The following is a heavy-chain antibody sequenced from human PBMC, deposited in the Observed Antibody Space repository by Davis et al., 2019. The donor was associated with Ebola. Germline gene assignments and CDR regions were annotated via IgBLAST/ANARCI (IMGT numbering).Heavy chain of an antibody. CDR3: ARAWGYSSSSFDY. V-gene: IGHV1-69*02. J-gene: IGHJ4*02. D-gene: IGHD6-6*01. Sequence: AASVKVSCKASGGTFSSYTISWVRQAPRQGLEWMGRIIPILGIANYAQKFQGRVTITADKSTSTAYMELSSLRSEDTAVYYCARAWGYSSSSFDYWGQGTLVTVSS. CDR2: IIPILGIA. CDR1: GGTFSSYT.